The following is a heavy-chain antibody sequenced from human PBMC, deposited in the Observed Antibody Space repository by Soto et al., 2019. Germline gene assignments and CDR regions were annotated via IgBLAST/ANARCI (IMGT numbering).Heavy chain of an antibody. CDR2: SNPNSGGT. D-gene: IGHD3-22*01. Sequence: ASVKVSCKASGYTFTGYYMHWVRQAPGQGLEWMGWSNPNSGGTNYAQKLQGRVTMTRDTSISTGDMELSRLRSDDTAVYYCAREWHSTGYYPADYWGQGTLVTVSS. CDR1: GYTFTGYY. J-gene: IGHJ4*02. CDR3: AREWHSTGYYPADY. V-gene: IGHV1-2*02.